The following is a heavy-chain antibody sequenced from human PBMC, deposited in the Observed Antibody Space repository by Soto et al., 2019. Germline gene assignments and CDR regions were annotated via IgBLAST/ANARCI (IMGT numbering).Heavy chain of an antibody. CDR3: ARDRRGSGSQYYYYGMDV. Sequence: GGSLRLSCAASGFTFSSYWMSWVRQAPGKGLEWVANIKQDGSEKYYVDSVKGRFTISRDNAKNSLYLQMNSLRAEDTAVYYCARDRRGSGSQYYYYGMDVWGQGTTVTVSS. V-gene: IGHV3-7*01. CDR1: GFTFSSYW. CDR2: IKQDGSEK. J-gene: IGHJ6*02. D-gene: IGHD3-10*01.